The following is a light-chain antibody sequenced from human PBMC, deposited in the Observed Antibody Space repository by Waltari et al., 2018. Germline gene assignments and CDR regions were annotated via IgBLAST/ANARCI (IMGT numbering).Light chain of an antibody. CDR3: KQVSTYPFYT. CDR1: QGISSG. J-gene: IGKJ2*01. CDR2: DTS. V-gene: IGKV1-13*02. Sequence: AIQLTQSPSFLSASVGDTVTINCRASQGISSGLAWYQQKPGKPPQLLIYDTSSLISGVPSRFSGSGSGTDFTLTISSLQPEDFATYYCKQVSTYPFYTFGQGTKL.